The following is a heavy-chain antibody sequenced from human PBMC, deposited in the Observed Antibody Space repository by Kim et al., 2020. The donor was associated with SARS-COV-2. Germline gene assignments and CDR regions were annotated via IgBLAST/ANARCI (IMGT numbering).Heavy chain of an antibody. D-gene: IGHD6-13*01. Sequence: YADTVKDRFTISRDNSKNTLYLQMNSLRAEDTAVYYCARGIETSSAGVDYWGQGTLVTVSS. J-gene: IGHJ4*02. V-gene: IGHV3-30*01. CDR3: ARGIETSSAGVDY.